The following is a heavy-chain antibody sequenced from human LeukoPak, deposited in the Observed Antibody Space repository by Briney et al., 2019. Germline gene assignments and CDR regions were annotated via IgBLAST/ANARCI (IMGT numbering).Heavy chain of an antibody. Sequence: GGSLRLSCAASGFTFSTYEMNWVRQAPGKGLEWVAYISSSGVTTYYADSVKGRFTISRDNAKNSLYLQMNSLRAEDTAVYYCAELGITMIGGVWGKGTTVTISS. V-gene: IGHV3-48*03. CDR1: GFTFSTYE. CDR3: AELGITMIGGV. D-gene: IGHD3-10*02. CDR2: ISSSGVTT. J-gene: IGHJ6*04.